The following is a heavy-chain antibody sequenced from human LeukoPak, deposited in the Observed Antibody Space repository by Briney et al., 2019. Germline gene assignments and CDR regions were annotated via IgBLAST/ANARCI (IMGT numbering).Heavy chain of an antibody. J-gene: IGHJ4*02. CDR1: GFIFSTYD. D-gene: IGHD1-14*01. CDR3: ARPLNGNYFDY. CDR2: IRYHGSDK. Sequence: TGGSLRLSCAASGFIFSTYDMHWVRQTPGKGLEWVAFIRYHGSDKYFADSVRGRFTISRDNSKNTLYLQMNSLRPEDTAVYYCARPLNGNYFDYWGQGTLVTVSS. V-gene: IGHV3-30*02.